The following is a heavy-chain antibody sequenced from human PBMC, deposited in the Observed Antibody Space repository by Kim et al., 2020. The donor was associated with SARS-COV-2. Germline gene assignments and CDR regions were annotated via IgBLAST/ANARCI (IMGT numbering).Heavy chain of an antibody. J-gene: IGHJ5*02. CDR3: ARGITIFEA. Sequence: GDPNYNPTLKSRVTISIDTSKKQFSRKMTSVTAADTAVYYCARGITIFEAWGQGTLVTVSS. CDR2: GDP. D-gene: IGHD3-3*01. V-gene: IGHV4-34*01.